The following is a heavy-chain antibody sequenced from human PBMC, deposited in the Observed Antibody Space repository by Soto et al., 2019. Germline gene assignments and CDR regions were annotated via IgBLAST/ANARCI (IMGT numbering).Heavy chain of an antibody. V-gene: IGHV4-4*02. D-gene: IGHD3-22*01. CDR2: IYHSGST. CDR1: GGSISSSNW. CDR3: ARFYYDSSGYLNPYYFDY. Sequence: QVQLQESGPGLVKPSGTLSLTCAVSGGSISSSNWWSWVRQPPGKGLEWIGEIYHSGSTNYNPSLKSRVTIAVDKSKNQFSLKLSSVTAADTAVYYCARFYYDSSGYLNPYYFDYWGQGTLVTVSS. J-gene: IGHJ4*02.